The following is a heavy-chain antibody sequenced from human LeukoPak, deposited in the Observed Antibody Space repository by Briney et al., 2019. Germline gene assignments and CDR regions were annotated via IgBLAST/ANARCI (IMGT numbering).Heavy chain of an antibody. J-gene: IGHJ4*02. V-gene: IGHV1-2*02. CDR2: INPNSGGT. CDR1: GYTFTGYY. Sequence: ASVKVSCKAIGYTFTGYYLHWVRQAPGQGLEWMGWINPNSGGTNYAQKFQGRVTMTRDTSISTAYMELSRLRSDDTAVYYCARDDGYCSGGSCYSKFDYWGQGTLVTVSS. CDR3: ARDDGYCSGGSCYSKFDY. D-gene: IGHD2-15*01.